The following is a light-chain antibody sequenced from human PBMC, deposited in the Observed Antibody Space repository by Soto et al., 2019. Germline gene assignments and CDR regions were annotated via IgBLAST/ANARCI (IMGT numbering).Light chain of an antibody. CDR1: QGISSY. V-gene: IGKV1-8*01. J-gene: IGKJ1*01. Sequence: AIRLTQSPSSLSASTGDRVTITCRASQGISSYLAWYQQKPGKAPKLLIYPASTLQSAVPSRFSGSGSLTDFTLTISCLQSEDFATYYSHQYYSYRRTCGQGTKADIK. CDR3: HQYYSYRRT. CDR2: PAS.